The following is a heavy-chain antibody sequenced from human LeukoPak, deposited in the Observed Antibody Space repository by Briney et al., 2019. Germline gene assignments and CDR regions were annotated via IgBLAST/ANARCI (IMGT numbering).Heavy chain of an antibody. J-gene: IGHJ4*02. Sequence: EASVKVSCKASGYTFTTYGLSWVRQAPGQGLEWMGWISAYNGNTNYAQKLQGRVTMTTDTSTSTAYMELRSLRSDDTAVYYCARAGYYDSSGYYNDYWGQGTLVTVSS. CDR2: ISAYNGNT. V-gene: IGHV1-18*01. CDR3: ARAGYYDSSGYYNDY. D-gene: IGHD3-22*01. CDR1: GYTFTTYG.